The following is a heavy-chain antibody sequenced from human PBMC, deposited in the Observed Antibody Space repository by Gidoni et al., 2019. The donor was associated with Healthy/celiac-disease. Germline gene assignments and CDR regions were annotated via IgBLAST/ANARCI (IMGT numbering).Heavy chain of an antibody. D-gene: IGHD3-10*01. Sequence: QVQLVQSGAEVKKPGSSVKVSCKASGGTFSSYTISWVRQAPGQGLEWMGRIIPSLGIANYAQKFQGRVTITADKSTSTAYMELSSLRSEDTAVYYCARESGMVRGGDYWGQGTLVTVSS. V-gene: IGHV1-69*08. CDR3: ARESGMVRGGDY. J-gene: IGHJ4*02. CDR1: GGTFSSYT. CDR2: IIPSLGIA.